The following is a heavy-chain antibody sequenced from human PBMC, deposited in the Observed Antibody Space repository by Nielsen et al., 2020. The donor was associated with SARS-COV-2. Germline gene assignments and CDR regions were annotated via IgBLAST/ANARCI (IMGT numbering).Heavy chain of an antibody. CDR3: ARETLDYTSSFVDY. CDR1: GFRFTSYT. J-gene: IGHJ4*02. CDR2: ITMSGVYM. D-gene: IGHD4-11*01. Sequence: GGSLRLSCAASGFRFTSYTMNWVRQAPGKGLEWVASITMSGVYMYYADSVKGRFTISRDNSKDTLYLQMDRLRPEDTAVYFCARETLDYTSSFVDYWGQGTLVTVSP. V-gene: IGHV3-21*01.